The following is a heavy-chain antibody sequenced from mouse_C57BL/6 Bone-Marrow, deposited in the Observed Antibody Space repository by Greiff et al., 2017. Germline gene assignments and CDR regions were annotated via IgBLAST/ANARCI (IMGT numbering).Heavy chain of an antibody. CDR2: IDPETGGT. D-gene: IGHD1-1*01. CDR3: TRSFFTTVVAFDY. J-gene: IGHJ2*01. CDR1: GYTFTDYE. Sequence: QVQLQQSGAELVRPGASVTLSCKASGYTFTDYEMHWVKQTPVHGLEWIGAIDPETGGTAYNQKFKGKAILTADKSSSTAYMELRSLTSEDSAVYYCTRSFFTTVVAFDYWGQGTTLTVSS. V-gene: IGHV1-15*01.